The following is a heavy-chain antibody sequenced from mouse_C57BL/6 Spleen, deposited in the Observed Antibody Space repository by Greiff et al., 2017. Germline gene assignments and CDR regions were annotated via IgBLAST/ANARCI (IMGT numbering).Heavy chain of an antibody. CDR2: IYPGSGST. V-gene: IGHV1-55*01. CDR3: ARGTRYYYGPSYYAMDY. J-gene: IGHJ4*01. Sequence: QVQLQQPGAELVKPGASVKMSCKASGYTFTSYWITWVKQRPGQGLEWIGDIYPGSGSTNYNEKFKSKATLTVDTSSSTAYMQLSSLTSEDSAVYYCARGTRYYYGPSYYAMDYWGQGTSVTVSS. D-gene: IGHD1-1*01. CDR1: GYTFTSYW.